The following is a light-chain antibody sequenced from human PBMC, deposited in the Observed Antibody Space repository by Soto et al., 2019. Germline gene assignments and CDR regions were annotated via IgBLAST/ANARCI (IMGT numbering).Light chain of an antibody. Sequence: DIQLTQSPSFLSASVGDRVTITFRASQGISSYLAWYQQKPGKAPKLLIYAASTLQSGVPSRFSGSGSGTEFTLTISSLQPEDFATYYCQQLNSYPQAFGQGTRPEVK. CDR1: QGISSY. CDR2: AAS. CDR3: QQLNSYPQA. J-gene: IGKJ5*01. V-gene: IGKV1-9*01.